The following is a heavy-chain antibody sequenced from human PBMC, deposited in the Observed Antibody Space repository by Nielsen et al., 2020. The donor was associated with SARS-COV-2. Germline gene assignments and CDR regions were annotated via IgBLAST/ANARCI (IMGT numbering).Heavy chain of an antibody. CDR1: GGSISSGGYY. J-gene: IGHJ6*02. Sequence: LSLTCTVSGGSISSGGYYWSWIRHHPGKGLEWIGYIYFSGRTCYNPSLKSRVTISVDTSKNQFSLSLRSVTAADTVVYYCARESSGYDHYNYGMDVWGQGTTVTVSS. CDR3: ARESSGYDHYNYGMDV. CDR2: IYFSGRT. D-gene: IGHD5-12*01. V-gene: IGHV4-31*03.